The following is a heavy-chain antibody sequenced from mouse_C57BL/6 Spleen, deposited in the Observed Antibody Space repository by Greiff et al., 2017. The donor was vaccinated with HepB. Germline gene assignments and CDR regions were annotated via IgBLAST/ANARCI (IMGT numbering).Heavy chain of an antibody. V-gene: IGHV5-4*01. J-gene: IGHJ2*01. Sequence: EVQRVESGGGLVKPGGSLKLSCAASGFTFSSYAMSWVRQTPEKRLEWVATISDGGSYTYYPDNVKGRFTISRDNAKNNLYLQMSHLKSEDTAMYYCARLRPYYFDYWGQGTTLTVSS. CDR1: GFTFSSYA. CDR3: ARLRPYYFDY. CDR2: ISDGGSYT. D-gene: IGHD1-2*01.